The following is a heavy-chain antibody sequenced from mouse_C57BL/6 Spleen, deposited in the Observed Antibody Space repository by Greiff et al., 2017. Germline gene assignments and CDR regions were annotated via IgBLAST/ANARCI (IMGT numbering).Heavy chain of an antibody. D-gene: IGHD2-10*02. Sequence: QVQLQQSGPELVKPGASVKISCKASGYAFSSSWMNWVKQRPGQGLEWIGRIYPGDGDTNYNGKFKGKATLTADKSSSTAYMQLSSLTSEDSAVYFCASVYGNSLGYWGQGTTLTVSS. J-gene: IGHJ2*01. CDR1: GYAFSSSW. CDR3: ASVYGNSLGY. CDR2: IYPGDGDT. V-gene: IGHV1-82*01.